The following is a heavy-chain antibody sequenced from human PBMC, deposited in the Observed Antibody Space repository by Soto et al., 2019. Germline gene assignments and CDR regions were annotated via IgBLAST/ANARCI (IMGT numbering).Heavy chain of an antibody. CDR3: ASMIGDPVLSFDS. Sequence: QVQLQESGRGLVKPSETLSLTCTVSGGSISSYYWSWIRQPPGTGLEWIGFIFYSGSTSYNPSLKSRVTISIDTSEYQFSLKLNSVTAADTAVDYCASMIGDPVLSFDSWGQGTLVAVSS. J-gene: IGHJ5*01. CDR2: IFYSGST. V-gene: IGHV4-59*01. D-gene: IGHD3-10*02. CDR1: GGSISSYY.